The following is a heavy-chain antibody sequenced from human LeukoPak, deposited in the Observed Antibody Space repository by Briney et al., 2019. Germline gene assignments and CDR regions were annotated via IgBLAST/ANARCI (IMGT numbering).Heavy chain of an antibody. V-gene: IGHV4-39*01. D-gene: IGHD3-22*01. J-gene: IGHJ4*02. CDR3: ARHATNYYDSSGPIDY. Sequence: PSETLSLTCTVSGGSISSSSYYWGWIRQPPGKGLEWIGSIYYSGSTYYNPSLKSRVTISVDTSKNQFSLKLSSVTAADTAVYYCARHATNYYDSSGPIDYWGQGTLVTVSS. CDR2: IYYSGST. CDR1: GGSISSSSYY.